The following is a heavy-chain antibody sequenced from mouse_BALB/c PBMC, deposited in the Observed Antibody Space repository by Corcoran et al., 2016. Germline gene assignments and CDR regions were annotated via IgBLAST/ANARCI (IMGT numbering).Heavy chain of an antibody. CDR2: IFPGSGNT. CDR3: AKTARATYYFDY. D-gene: IGHD3-2*01. CDR1: GYSFTSYY. J-gene: IGHJ2*01. Sequence: QVQLQQSGPELVKPGASVKISCKASGYSFTSYYIHWVKQRPGQGLEWIGWIFPGSGNTKYNEKFKGKATLTADTSSSTAYMQLSSLTSEDSAVYFCAKTARATYYFDYWGQSTTLTVSS. V-gene: IGHV1-66*01.